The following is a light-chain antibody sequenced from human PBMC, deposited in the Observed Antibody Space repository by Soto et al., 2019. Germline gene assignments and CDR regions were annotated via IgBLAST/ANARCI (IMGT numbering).Light chain of an antibody. Sequence: QSVLTQVPSASGTPGQRVTISCSGSSSNIGTYYVYWYQQLPGTAPRLLVYRNSQRPSGVPDRFSGSRSGTSASLAISGLRSEDEGDYYCGTWDDSLSGPVFGGGTKLTVL. V-gene: IGLV1-47*01. CDR1: SSNIGTYY. CDR3: GTWDDSLSGPV. CDR2: RNS. J-gene: IGLJ3*02.